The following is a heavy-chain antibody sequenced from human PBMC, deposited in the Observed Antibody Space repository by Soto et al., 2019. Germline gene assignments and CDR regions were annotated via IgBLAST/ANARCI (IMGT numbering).Heavy chain of an antibody. J-gene: IGHJ6*03. V-gene: IGHV3-74*01. CDR2: INSDGSST. CDR3: ARDPMSVRRMDV. Sequence: EVQLVESGGGLVQPGGSLRLSCAASGFTISGYWMHWVRQAPGKRLVWVSRINSDGSSTGYADSVKGRFTISRDNAKNTLYLQMNSLRAEDTSVYYCARDPMSVRRMDVWGKGTTVTVSS. D-gene: IGHD3-22*01. CDR1: GFTISGYW.